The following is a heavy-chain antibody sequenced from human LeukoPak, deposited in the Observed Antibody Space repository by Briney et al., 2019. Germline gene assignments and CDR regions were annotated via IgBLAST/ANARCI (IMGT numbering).Heavy chain of an antibody. V-gene: IGHV4-39*01. D-gene: IGHD6-13*01. CDR1: AGSISSSSYY. Sequence: SETLSLTCTVSAGSISSSSYYWGWIRQPPGKGLEWIGSIFYSGSTYYNPFLKSRVAISVDTSKNQFSLNLSSVTAADTAVYYCARRAAGAGDFDYWRQGTLVTVSS. CDR2: IFYSGST. CDR3: ARRAAGAGDFDY. J-gene: IGHJ4*02.